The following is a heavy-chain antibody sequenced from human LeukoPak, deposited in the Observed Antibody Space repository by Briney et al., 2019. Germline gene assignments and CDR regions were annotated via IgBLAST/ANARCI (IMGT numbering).Heavy chain of an antibody. V-gene: IGHV3-23*01. CDR2: ISGSGGST. Sequence: GASLRLSCAASGFTFSSYAMSWVRQAPGKGLEWVPAISGSGGSTYYADSVKGRFTISRDNSKNTLYLQMNSLRAEDTAVYYCAKTYQLLPINWGQGTLVTVSS. J-gene: IGHJ4*02. CDR3: AKTYQLLPIN. CDR1: GFTFSSYA. D-gene: IGHD2-2*01.